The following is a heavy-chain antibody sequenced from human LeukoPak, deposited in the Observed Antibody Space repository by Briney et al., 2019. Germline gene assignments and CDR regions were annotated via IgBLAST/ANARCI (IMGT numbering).Heavy chain of an antibody. CDR1: GFTCSNAW. CDR2: IKSKTDGGTT. CDR3: TTDFVVVTAILDY. Sequence: GGSLRLSCAASGFTCSNAWMSWVRQAPGKGLEWVGRIKSKTDGGTTDYAAPVKGRFTISRDDSKNTLYLQMNSLKTEDTAVYYCTTDFVVVTAILDYWGQGTLVTVSS. J-gene: IGHJ4*02. D-gene: IGHD2-21*02. V-gene: IGHV3-15*01.